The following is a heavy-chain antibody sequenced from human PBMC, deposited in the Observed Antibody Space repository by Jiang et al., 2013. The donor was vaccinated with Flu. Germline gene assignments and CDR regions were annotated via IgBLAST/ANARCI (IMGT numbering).Heavy chain of an antibody. D-gene: IGHD1-20*01. J-gene: IGHJ5*02. CDR3: ARENNWNDVAGGNWFDP. CDR2: IYYSGST. Sequence: GSGLVKPSETLSLTCTVSGGSISSYYWSWIRQPPGKGLEWIGYIYYSGSTNYNPSLKSRVTISVDTSKNQFSLKLSSVTAADTAVYYCARENNWNDVAGGNWFDPWGQGTLVTVSS. CDR1: GGSISSYY. V-gene: IGHV4-59*01.